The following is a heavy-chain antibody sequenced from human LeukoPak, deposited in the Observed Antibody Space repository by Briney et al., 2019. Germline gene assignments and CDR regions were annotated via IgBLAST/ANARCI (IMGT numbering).Heavy chain of an antibody. CDR3: ARRDGYNSYYFDY. J-gene: IGHJ4*02. V-gene: IGHV4-59*08. CDR1: GGSFSGYY. D-gene: IGHD5-24*01. Sequence: NSSETLSLTCAVYGGSFSGYYWSWIRQPPGKGLEWIGYIYYSGSTKYNPSLKSRVTISVDTSKNQFSLKLSSVTAADTAVYYCARRDGYNSYYFDYWGQGTLVTVSS. CDR2: IYYSGST.